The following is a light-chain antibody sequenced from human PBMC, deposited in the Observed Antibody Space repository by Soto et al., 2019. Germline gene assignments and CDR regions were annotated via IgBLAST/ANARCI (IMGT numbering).Light chain of an antibody. V-gene: IGLV1-47*01. CDR3: AAWDDSLSGYV. Sequence: QSVLTQPPSASGTPGQRVTISCSGSSSNIGSNFVYWYQQLPGTAPKLLIYRNIQRPSGVPDRVSGSKSGTSTSLAISGLRSEDEADYYCAAWDDSLSGYVFGNGTKLTVL. J-gene: IGLJ1*01. CDR1: SSNIGSNF. CDR2: RNI.